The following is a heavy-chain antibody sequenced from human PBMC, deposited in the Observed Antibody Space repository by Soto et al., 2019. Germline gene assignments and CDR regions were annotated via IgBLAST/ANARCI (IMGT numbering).Heavy chain of an antibody. Sequence: GESLKISCEIFGYDFANYWSGWVRQMPGKGLEWMGIIFPGDSDTRYSPSFQGQVTISADESTNTAYLQWSSLMASDTAVYYCASLTNWAFDYWGQGTLVTVS. CDR3: ASLTNWAFDY. V-gene: IGHV5-51*01. D-gene: IGHD7-27*01. CDR2: IFPGDSDT. J-gene: IGHJ4*02. CDR1: GYDFANYW.